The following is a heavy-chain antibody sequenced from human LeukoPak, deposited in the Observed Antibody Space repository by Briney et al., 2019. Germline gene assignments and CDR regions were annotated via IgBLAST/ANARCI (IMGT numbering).Heavy chain of an antibody. Sequence: SETLSLTCAVYGESFSGYYWSWIRQPPGKGLEWIGEINHSGSTNYNPSLKSRVTISVDTSKNQFSLKLSSVTAADTAVYYCARGRADCGGDCYPTTQNDYWGQGTLVTVSS. D-gene: IGHD2-21*02. CDR3: ARGRADCGGDCYPTTQNDY. V-gene: IGHV4-34*01. CDR1: GESFSGYY. J-gene: IGHJ4*02. CDR2: INHSGST.